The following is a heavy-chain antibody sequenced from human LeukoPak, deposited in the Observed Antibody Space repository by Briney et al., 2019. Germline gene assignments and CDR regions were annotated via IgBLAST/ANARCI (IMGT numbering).Heavy chain of an antibody. CDR2: KKQDAGEK. J-gene: IGHJ4*02. D-gene: IGHD2-15*01. V-gene: IGHV3-7*03. CDR3: ARVDSGHTLDY. CDR1: EFTFTNFW. Sequence: GGSLRLSCVASEFTFTNFWLTWFRQAPGKGREGVARKKQDAGEKYNVDSVKGRFTISRDNAKSSLYLQMNSLRADDTAVYYCARVDSGHTLDYWGQGILVTVSS.